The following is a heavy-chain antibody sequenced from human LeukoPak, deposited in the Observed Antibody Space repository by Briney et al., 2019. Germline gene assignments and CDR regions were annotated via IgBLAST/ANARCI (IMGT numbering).Heavy chain of an antibody. Sequence: SETLSLTCTVSGVSISSGTYYWTWIRQPAGKGLEWIGRIYSTGRVNYNPSLKSRVTMLLDTSKNHISLKLTSVTAADTAIYFCARASETAMITLWGQGTLVTVSS. CDR1: GVSISSGTYY. CDR2: IYSTGRV. V-gene: IGHV4-61*02. D-gene: IGHD5-18*01. CDR3: ARASETAMITL. J-gene: IGHJ4*02.